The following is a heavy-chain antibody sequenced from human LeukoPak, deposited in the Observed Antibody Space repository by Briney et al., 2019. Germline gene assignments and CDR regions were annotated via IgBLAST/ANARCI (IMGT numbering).Heavy chain of an antibody. J-gene: IGHJ4*02. V-gene: IGHV3-21*04. CDR2: ISSSSSYI. D-gene: IGHD1-1*01. Sequence: TGGSLRLSCAASGFTFSSYSMNWVRQAPGKGLEWVSSISSSSSYIYYADSVKGRFTISRGTSKNTLYLQMSSLRAEDTALCYCARYDNGKDYFDYWGQGTLVTVSS. CDR1: GFTFSSYS. CDR3: ARYDNGKDYFDY.